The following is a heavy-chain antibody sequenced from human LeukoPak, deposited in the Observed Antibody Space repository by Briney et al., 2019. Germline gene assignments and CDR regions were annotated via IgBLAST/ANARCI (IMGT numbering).Heavy chain of an antibody. CDR1: GYTFTGYY. CDR3: AKDPVVPAAFYYYYGMDV. CDR2: IIPILGIA. J-gene: IGHJ6*02. Sequence: GASVKVSCKASGYTFTGYYMHWVRQAPGQGLEWMGRIIPILGIANYAQKFQGRVTITADKSTSTAYMELSSLRSEDTAVYYCAKDPVVPAAFYYYYGMDVWGQGTTVTVSS. V-gene: IGHV1-69*04. D-gene: IGHD2-2*01.